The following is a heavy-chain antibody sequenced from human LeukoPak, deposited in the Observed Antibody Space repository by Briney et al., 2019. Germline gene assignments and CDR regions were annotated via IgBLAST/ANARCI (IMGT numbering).Heavy chain of an antibody. CDR3: ARRKTTVTTYWYFDL. V-gene: IGHV3-11*01. D-gene: IGHD4-17*01. CDR1: GFTFSDSY. CDR2: ISGSGHDI. Sequence: GGSLRLSCAASGFTFSDSYMTWVRQAPGKGVEWVAYISGSGHDINYSESAKGRFTISRDNAKNSLYLQMNSLRAEDTALYYCARRKTTVTTYWYFDLWGRGTLVTVSS. J-gene: IGHJ2*01.